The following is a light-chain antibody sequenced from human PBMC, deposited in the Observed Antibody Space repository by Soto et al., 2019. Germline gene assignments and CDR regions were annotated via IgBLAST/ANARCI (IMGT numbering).Light chain of an antibody. Sequence: EIVLTQSPATLSLSPGERASLSCRASQSVGSNLAWYQQTAGQAPRLLIYGASTRATGIPARFSGSGSGTEFTLTISSLQSEDFAVYSCQQYTNWPYTFGQGTKLEIK. CDR2: GAS. J-gene: IGKJ2*01. CDR1: QSVGSN. V-gene: IGKV3-15*01. CDR3: QQYTNWPYT.